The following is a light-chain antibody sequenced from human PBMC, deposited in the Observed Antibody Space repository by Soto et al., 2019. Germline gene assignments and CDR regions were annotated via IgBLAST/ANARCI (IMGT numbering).Light chain of an antibody. CDR3: QQYGSSPIT. CDR2: GAS. Sequence: EILLTQSPCTLSLSPGERATLSCRSSQSVSSSYLAWYKQKPGQAPRLVIYGASSRATGIPDRFSGSGSGTEFTLTISRLEPEDFEVYYCQQYGSSPITFGQGTRLEIK. CDR1: QSVSSSY. J-gene: IGKJ5*01. V-gene: IGKV3-20*01.